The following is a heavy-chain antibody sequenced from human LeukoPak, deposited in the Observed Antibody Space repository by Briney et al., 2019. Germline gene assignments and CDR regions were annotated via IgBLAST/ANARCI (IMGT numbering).Heavy chain of an antibody. V-gene: IGHV4-38-2*02. Sequence: SETLSLTCTVSGYSISSGYYWGWIRQPPGQGLEWIGSIYHSGSTYYNPSLKSRVTISVDTSKNQFSLKLSSVTAADTAVYYCARVGGYSYGSYYYYYYMDVWGKGTTVTVSS. CDR3: ARVGGYSYGSYYYYYYMDV. CDR2: IYHSGST. CDR1: GYSISSGYY. D-gene: IGHD5-18*01. J-gene: IGHJ6*03.